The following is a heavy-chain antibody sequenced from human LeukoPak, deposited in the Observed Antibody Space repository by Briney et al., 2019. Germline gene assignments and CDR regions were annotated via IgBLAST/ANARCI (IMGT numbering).Heavy chain of an antibody. J-gene: IGHJ4*02. CDR2: IKSKTDGGTT. D-gene: IGHD3-10*01. V-gene: IGHV3-15*01. CDR1: GFTFSNAW. Sequence: RTGGSLRLSCAASGFTFSNAWMSWVRQAPGKGLEWVGRIKSKTDGGTTDYAAPVKGRFTISRDDSKNTLYLQMNSLKTEDTAVYYCTTEEGGTMVRGVIVTEDYWGQGTLVTVSS. CDR3: TTEEGGTMVRGVIVTEDY.